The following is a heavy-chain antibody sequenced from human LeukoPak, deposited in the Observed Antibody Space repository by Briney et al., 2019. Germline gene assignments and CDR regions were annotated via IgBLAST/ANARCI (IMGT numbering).Heavy chain of an antibody. D-gene: IGHD3-9*01. Sequence: GGSLRLSCAASGFTFSSYSMNWVRQAPGKGLEWVSSISSSSSYIYYADSVKGRFTISSDNAKNSLYLQMNSLRAEDTAVYYCARGELTYYDILTGYYIAPHLDFWGQGTLVTVSS. CDR3: ARGELTYYDILTGYYIAPHLDF. CDR1: GFTFSSYS. J-gene: IGHJ4*02. CDR2: ISSSSSYI. V-gene: IGHV3-21*01.